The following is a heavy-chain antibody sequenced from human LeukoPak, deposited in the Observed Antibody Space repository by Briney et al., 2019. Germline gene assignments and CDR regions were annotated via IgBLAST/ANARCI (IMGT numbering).Heavy chain of an antibody. CDR3: AKYPSPPDTAMASWYYGMDV. CDR1: GFTFRNYA. CDR2: ISGSGDGT. V-gene: IGHV3-23*01. Sequence: GGSLRLSCAASGFTFRNYAMSWVRQAPGKGLEWVSTISGSGDGTYYAGSVKGRFTISRDNSKDTLYLQVNSLRAEDTALYYCAKYPSPPDTAMASWYYGMDVWGQGTTVTVSS. J-gene: IGHJ6*02. D-gene: IGHD5-18*01.